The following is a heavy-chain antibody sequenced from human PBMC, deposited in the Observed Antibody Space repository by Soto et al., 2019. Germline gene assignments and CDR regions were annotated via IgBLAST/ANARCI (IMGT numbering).Heavy chain of an antibody. V-gene: IGHV3-21*01. CDR1: GFTFSSYS. CDR3: ARNQWSSIYGLDV. J-gene: IGHJ6*01. CDR2: ISSCGCSI. D-gene: IGHD2-15*01. Sequence: PWGSLRLSCAASGFTFSSYSMNWVRHAPEKRLERVSSISSCGCSITYADSVKGRFRISRHTARLSLYLQMCILRAADTAVYFCARNQWSSIYGLDVWGPGPTVAV.